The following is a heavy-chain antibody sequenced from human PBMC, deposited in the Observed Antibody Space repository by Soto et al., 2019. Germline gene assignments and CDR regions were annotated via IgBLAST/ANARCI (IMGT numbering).Heavy chain of an antibody. CDR1: GYTFTGYY. Sequence: GASVKVSCKASGYTFTGYYMHWVRQAPGQGLEWMGWINPNSGGTNYAQKFQGWVTMTRDTSISTAYMELSRLRSDDTAVYYCARETNYDTRGAFDIWGQGTMVTVS. V-gene: IGHV1-2*04. CDR3: ARETNYDTRGAFDI. CDR2: INPNSGGT. D-gene: IGHD3-9*01. J-gene: IGHJ3*02.